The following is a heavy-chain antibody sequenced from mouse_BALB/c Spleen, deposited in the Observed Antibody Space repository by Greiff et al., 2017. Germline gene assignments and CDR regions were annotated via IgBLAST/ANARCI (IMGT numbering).Heavy chain of an antibody. V-gene: IGHV5-17*02. J-gene: IGHJ4*01. CDR1: GFTFSSFG. Sequence: EVQLVESGGGLVQPGGSRKLSCAASGFTFSSFGMHWVRQAPEKGLEWVAYISSGSSTIYYADTVKGRFTISRDNPKNTLFLQMTSLRSEDTAMYYCARAYYGNYEGAMDYWGQGTSVTVSS. D-gene: IGHD2-10*01. CDR2: ISSGSSTI. CDR3: ARAYYGNYEGAMDY.